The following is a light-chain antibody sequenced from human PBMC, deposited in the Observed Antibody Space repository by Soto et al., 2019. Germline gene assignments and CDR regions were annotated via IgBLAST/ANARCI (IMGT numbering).Light chain of an antibody. CDR1: ESLLLTNGCNY. V-gene: IGKV2-28*01. CDR3: MQPLQPST. CDR2: FAS. Sequence: DIVLTQSPLSLPVTPGEPASISCRSSESLLLTNGCNYLNRYLQKPGQSQQLLIYFASVRAAGVHEMFSSRAADADFKLRISRVEAEDFGVYYCMQPLQPSTFGQGTKVAIK. J-gene: IGKJ1*01.